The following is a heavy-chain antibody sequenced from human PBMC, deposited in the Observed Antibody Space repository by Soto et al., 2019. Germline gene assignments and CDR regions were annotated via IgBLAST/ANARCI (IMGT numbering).Heavy chain of an antibody. V-gene: IGHV3-30*18. D-gene: IGHD2-15*01. CDR3: AKDRSLGYCSGGSCYYYGMDA. CDR1: GFSFSSYG. Sequence: PGGSLRLSCAASGFSFSSYGMHWVRQAPGKGLEWMAVISNDGSNKYYADSVKGRFTISRDNSKNTLYLQMNSLRAEDTAVYYCAKDRSLGYCSGGSCYYYGMDAWGQGTTVTVSS. J-gene: IGHJ6*02. CDR2: ISNDGSNK.